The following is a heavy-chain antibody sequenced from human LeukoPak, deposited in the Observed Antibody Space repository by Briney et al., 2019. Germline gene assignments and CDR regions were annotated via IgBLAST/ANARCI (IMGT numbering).Heavy chain of an antibody. CDR3: ARSSVALWFGELSPTEFDY. CDR1: GGSISSYY. CDR2: IYYSGST. D-gene: IGHD3-10*01. J-gene: IGHJ4*02. Sequence: PSETLSLTCTAAGGSISSYYWSWIRQPPGKGLEWIGFIYYSGSTNYNPSLKSRVTISVDTSKNQFSLKLSSVTAADTAVYYCARSSVALWFGELSPTEFDYWGQGTLVTVSS. V-gene: IGHV4-59*08.